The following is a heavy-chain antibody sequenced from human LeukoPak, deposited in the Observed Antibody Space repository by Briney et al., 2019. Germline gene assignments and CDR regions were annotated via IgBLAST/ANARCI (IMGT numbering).Heavy chain of an antibody. Sequence: SVKVSCKASGGTFSSYAISWVRQAPGQGLEWMGGIISIFGTANYAQKFQGRVTITADESTSTAYMELSSLRSEDTAVYYCARDSEVVVAATPGDYYYYGMDVWGQGTTVTVS. CDR2: IISIFGTA. J-gene: IGHJ6*02. CDR3: ARDSEVVVAATPGDYYYYGMDV. CDR1: GGTFSSYA. D-gene: IGHD2-15*01. V-gene: IGHV1-69*13.